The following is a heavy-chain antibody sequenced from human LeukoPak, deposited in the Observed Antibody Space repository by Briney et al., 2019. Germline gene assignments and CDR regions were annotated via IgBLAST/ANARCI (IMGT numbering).Heavy chain of an antibody. V-gene: IGHV4-30-4*02. D-gene: IGHD3-22*01. CDR2: IYYSGST. J-gene: IGHJ4*02. CDR3: ARGGYYDSSGSFDY. CDR1: GGSISSGDYY. Sequence: SETLSLTCAVSGGSISSGDYYWSWIRHPQGKDLEWTGYIYYSGSTYYNPLLKSRVTISVDTSKNQFSLNLSSVTAADTAVYYCARGGYYDSSGSFDYWGQGTVVTVSS.